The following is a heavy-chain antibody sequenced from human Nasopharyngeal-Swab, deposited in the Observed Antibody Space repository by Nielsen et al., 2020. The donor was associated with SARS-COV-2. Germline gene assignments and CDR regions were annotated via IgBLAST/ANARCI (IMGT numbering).Heavy chain of an antibody. V-gene: IGHV3-48*03. J-gene: IGHJ5*02. Sequence: GESLKISCAASGFTFSNYEMNWVRQAPGKGLEWVSYIGGGGSPIYYADSVKGRFTISRDNAEKSLYLQMSGLRAEDTAVYYCVRASRAWSWGQGTLLTVSS. CDR1: GFTFSNYE. CDR2: IGGGGSPI. CDR3: VRASRAWS. D-gene: IGHD2-8*02.